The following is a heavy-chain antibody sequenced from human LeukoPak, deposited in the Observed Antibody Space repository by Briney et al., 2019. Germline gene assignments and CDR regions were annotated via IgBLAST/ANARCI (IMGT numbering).Heavy chain of an antibody. CDR1: GYIFTSNW. CDR2: IYPSDSDT. V-gene: IGHV5-51*01. J-gene: IGHJ4*02. D-gene: IGHD3-10*01. Sequence: GESLQISCKGSGYIFTSNWIGWVRQLPGKGLEWMGIIYPSDSDTRYSPSFQGQVTISADKSITTAYLQWSSLKASDTAIYYCARQTRDGSGSRGYSFDYWGQGTLVTVSS. CDR3: ARQTRDGSGSRGYSFDY.